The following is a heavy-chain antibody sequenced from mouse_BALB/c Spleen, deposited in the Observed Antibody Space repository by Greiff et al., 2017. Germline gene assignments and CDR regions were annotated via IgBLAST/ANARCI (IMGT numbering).Heavy chain of an antibody. CDR3: ARRTARATVFAY. V-gene: IGHV1S135*01. J-gene: IGHJ3*01. Sequence: VQLKESGPELVKPGASVKVSCKASGYAFTSYNMYWVKQSHGKSLEWIGYIDPYNGGTSYNQKFKGKATLTVDKSSSTAYMHLNSLTSEDSAVYYCARRTARATVFAYWGQGTLVTVSA. CDR2: IDPYNGGT. D-gene: IGHD3-2*01. CDR1: GYAFTSYN.